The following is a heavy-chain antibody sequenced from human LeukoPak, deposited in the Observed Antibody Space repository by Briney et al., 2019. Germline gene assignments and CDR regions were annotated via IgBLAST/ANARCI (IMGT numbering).Heavy chain of an antibody. CDR2: ISSASSYI. CDR1: GFTFTYAW. D-gene: IGHD1-26*01. J-gene: IGHJ6*03. CDR3: ARDPSGSYYYSYYMDV. V-gene: IGHV3-21*01. Sequence: GGSLRLSCAASGFTFTYAWMNWVRQVPGKGLEWVSSISSASSYIYYADSVKGRFTISRDNAKNSLYLQMNSLRAEDTAVYDCARDPSGSYYYSYYMDVWGKGTTVTVSS.